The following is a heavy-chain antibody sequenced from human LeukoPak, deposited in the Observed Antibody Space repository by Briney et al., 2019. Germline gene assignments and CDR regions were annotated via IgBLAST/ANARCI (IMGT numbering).Heavy chain of an antibody. D-gene: IGHD2-2*01. CDR3: ARDSTGRAADGP. Sequence: GGSLRLSCAASGFTFSSYSMNWVRQAPGKGLEWVSSISSSSSYIYYADSVKGRFTISRDNAKNSLYLQMNSLRAEDTAVYYCARDSTGRAADGPWGQGTLVTVSS. CDR2: ISSSSSYI. J-gene: IGHJ5*02. V-gene: IGHV3-21*01. CDR1: GFTFSSYS.